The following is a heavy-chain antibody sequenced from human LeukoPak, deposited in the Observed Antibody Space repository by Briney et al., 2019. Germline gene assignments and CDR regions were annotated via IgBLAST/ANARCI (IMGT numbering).Heavy chain of an antibody. J-gene: IGHJ1*01. V-gene: IGHV3-30-3*01. CDR1: GFTFSSYA. CDR2: ISYDGSNK. Sequence: GRSLRLSCAASGFTFSSYAMHWVRQAPGKGLEWVAVISYDGSNKYYADSVKGRFTISRDNSKNTLYLQMNSLRAEDTAVYYCARSLQAHCGGDCYSNFQHWGQGTLVTVSS. D-gene: IGHD2-21*01. CDR3: ARSLQAHCGGDCYSNFQH.